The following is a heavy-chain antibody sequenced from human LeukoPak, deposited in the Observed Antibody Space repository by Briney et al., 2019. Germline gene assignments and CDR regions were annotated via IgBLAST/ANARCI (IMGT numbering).Heavy chain of an antibody. CDR2: IESKTDGGTT. CDR1: GLTFSNAW. CDR3: STLAYCSGGRCYGFDY. J-gene: IGHJ4*02. D-gene: IGHD2-15*01. V-gene: IGHV3-15*04. Sequence: GGSLRLSCVVSGLTFSNAWMTWVRQAPGKGLEWVGRIESKTDGGTTDYAAPVKGRFTNSRDDSKNTQYLQMNSLKTEDTAVYYCSTLAYCSGGRCYGFDYWGQGALVTVSS.